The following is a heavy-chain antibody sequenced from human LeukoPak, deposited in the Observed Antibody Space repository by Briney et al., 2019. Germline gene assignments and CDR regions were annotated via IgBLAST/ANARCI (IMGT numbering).Heavy chain of an antibody. CDR2: VSPSGDIT. J-gene: IGHJ2*01. CDR1: GFTFSSFA. Sequence: GGSLRLSCAASGFTFSSFAMNWVRQAPGMGLEWVSGVSPSGDITYYADSVKGRFAISRDNSRNTVYFQLNSLRADDTAVYYCAKDIDWGRFDVWGRGTLVTVSS. V-gene: IGHV3-23*01. D-gene: IGHD7-27*01. CDR3: AKDIDWGRFDV.